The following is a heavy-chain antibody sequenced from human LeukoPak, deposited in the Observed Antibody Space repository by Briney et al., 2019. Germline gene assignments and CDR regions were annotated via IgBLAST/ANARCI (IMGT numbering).Heavy chain of an antibody. D-gene: IGHD5-12*01. Sequence: SETLSLTCTVSGGSMISSSHYWGWIRQPPGKGLEWIGSIYYSGSIYHNPSLKSRVTMSVDTSKNQFSLKLSSVTAADTAVYYCARRRSGGYVSNVDFDYWGQGTLVTVSS. CDR1: GGSMISSSHY. CDR3: ARRRSGGYVSNVDFDY. CDR2: IYYSGSI. V-gene: IGHV4-39*07. J-gene: IGHJ4*02.